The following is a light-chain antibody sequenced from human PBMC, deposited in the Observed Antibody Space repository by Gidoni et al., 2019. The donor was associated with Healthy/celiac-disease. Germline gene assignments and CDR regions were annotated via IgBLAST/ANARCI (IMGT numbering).Light chain of an antibody. Sequence: SYELTQPPSVSVSPGQTASILRSGDKLWEKYACWYQQKPGQSPVLFIYEVSKRPSGVPERFSGSNSGNTATLTISGTQAMDEADYYCRAWEGSTGVFGGGTKLTVL. CDR2: EVS. CDR1: KLWEKY. V-gene: IGLV3-1*01. CDR3: RAWEGSTGV. J-gene: IGLJ2*01.